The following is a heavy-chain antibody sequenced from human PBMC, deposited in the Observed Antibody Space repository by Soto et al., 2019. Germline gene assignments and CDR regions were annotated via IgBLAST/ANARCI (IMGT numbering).Heavy chain of an antibody. J-gene: IGHJ6*02. V-gene: IGHV1-69*13. D-gene: IGHD6-6*01. CDR2: IIPIFGTA. CDR1: GGTFSSYT. Sequence: SVKVSCKASGGTFSSYTISWVRQAPGQGLEWMGRIIPIFGTANYAQKFQGRVTITADESTSTAYMELSSLRSEDTAMYYCASRLATRRSDYYYGMDVWGQGTTVTVSS. CDR3: ASRLATRRSDYYYGMDV.